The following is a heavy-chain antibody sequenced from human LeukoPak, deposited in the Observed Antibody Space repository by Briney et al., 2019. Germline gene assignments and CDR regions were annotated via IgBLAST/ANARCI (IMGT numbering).Heavy chain of an antibody. CDR1: GFTFSSYW. CDR2: IHRDGNST. J-gene: IGHJ6*03. Sequence: GGSLRLSCAASGFTFSSYWMQWGRQAPGKGLVWVSRIHRDGNSTIYADSVKGRFTISRDNAKNTLYLQMNSLRVEDTAMYYCAREGALAAHYYVDVWGKGTTVTVSS. D-gene: IGHD6-19*01. CDR3: AREGALAAHYYVDV. V-gene: IGHV3-74*01.